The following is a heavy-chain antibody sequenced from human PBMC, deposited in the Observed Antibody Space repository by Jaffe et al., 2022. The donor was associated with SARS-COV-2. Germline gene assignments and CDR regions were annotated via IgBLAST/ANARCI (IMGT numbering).Heavy chain of an antibody. V-gene: IGHV3-48*01. CDR3: ARAGYYYDSSGYKI. J-gene: IGHJ3*02. D-gene: IGHD3-22*01. CDR1: GFTFSSYS. Sequence: EVQLVESGGGLVQPGGSLRLSCAASGFTFSSYSMNWVRQAPGKGLEWVSYISSSSSTIYYADSVKGRFTISRDNAKNSLYLQMNSLRAEDTAVYYCARAGYYYDSSGYKIWGQGTMVTVSS. CDR2: ISSSSSTI.